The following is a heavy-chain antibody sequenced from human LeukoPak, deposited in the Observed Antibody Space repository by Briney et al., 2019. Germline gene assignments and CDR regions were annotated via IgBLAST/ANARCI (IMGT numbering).Heavy chain of an antibody. CDR2: IIPIFGTA. CDR1: GGTFSSYA. D-gene: IGHD6-13*01. J-gene: IGHJ4*02. CDR3: SRSSIIAAAGPGYFDY. V-gene: IGHV1-69*13. Sequence: GASVKVSCKASGGTFSSYAISWVRQPPGQGLEWMGGIIPIFGTANYAQKFQGRVPITAYESTSTAYLELSRLRSEDTAVYYCSRSSIIAAAGPGYFDYWGQGTLVTVSS.